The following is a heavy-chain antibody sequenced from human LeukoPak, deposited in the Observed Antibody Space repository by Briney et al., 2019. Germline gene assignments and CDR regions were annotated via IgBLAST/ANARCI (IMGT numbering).Heavy chain of an antibody. CDR1: GYTFTGYY. J-gene: IGHJ4*02. Sequence: GASVKVSCKASGYTFTGYYMHWVRQAPGQGLEWMGWINPNSGGTNYAQKFQGRVTMTRDTSISTAYMELSRLRSDDTGLYYSARDLTPLNSGYGGTSDFDYWGQGTLVTVSS. D-gene: IGHD4-23*01. CDR2: INPNSGGT. CDR3: ARDLTPLNSGYGGTSDFDY. V-gene: IGHV1-2*02.